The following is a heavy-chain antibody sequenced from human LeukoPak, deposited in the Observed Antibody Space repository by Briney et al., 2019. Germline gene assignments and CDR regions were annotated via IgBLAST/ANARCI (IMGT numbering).Heavy chain of an antibody. CDR1: GGSISSYY. CDR3: AVTRGATVTTAYNWLDP. J-gene: IGHJ5*02. V-gene: IGHV4-59*12. CDR2: IYYSGST. D-gene: IGHD4-4*01. Sequence: SETLSLTCTVSGGSISSYYWSWIRQPPGKGLEWIGYIYYSGSTNYNPSLKSRVTISVDTSKNQFSLKLSSVTAADTAVYYCAVTRGATVTTAYNWLDPWGQGTLVTVSS.